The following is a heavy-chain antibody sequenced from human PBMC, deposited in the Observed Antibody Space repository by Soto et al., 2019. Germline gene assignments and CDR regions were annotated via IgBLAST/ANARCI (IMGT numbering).Heavy chain of an antibody. CDR2: IYYSGST. Sequence: PSETLSLTCTVSGGSISSSSYYWGWIRQPPGKGLEWIGSIYYSGSTYYNPSLKSRVTISVDTSKNQFSLKLSSVTAADTAVYYCARIAARWLQRKYHFAYWGQGTLVTVSS. CDR1: GGSISSSSYY. J-gene: IGHJ4*02. CDR3: ARIAARWLQRKYHFAY. V-gene: IGHV4-39*01. D-gene: IGHD5-12*01.